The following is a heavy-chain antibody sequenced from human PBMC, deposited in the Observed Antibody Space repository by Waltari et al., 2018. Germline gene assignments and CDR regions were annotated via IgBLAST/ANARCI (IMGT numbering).Heavy chain of an antibody. CDR1: GFPVSSTY. Sequence: EVQLVESGGGLIQAGGSLRLSCEASGFPVSSTYMAWVRQAPGKGLESVAISYSHGTTSYADSVKGRFTISRDNSKNTLFLQMSSVRVDDTAMYYCTTRVAISGVPGMPDYWGQGTLVTVSS. D-gene: IGHD2-15*01. J-gene: IGHJ4*02. V-gene: IGHV3-53*01. CDR2: SYSHGTT. CDR3: TTRVAISGVPGMPDY.